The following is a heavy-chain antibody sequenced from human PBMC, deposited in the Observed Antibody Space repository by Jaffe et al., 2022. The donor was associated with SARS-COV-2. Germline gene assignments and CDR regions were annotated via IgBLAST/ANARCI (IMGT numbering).Heavy chain of an antibody. V-gene: IGHV4-31*03. D-gene: IGHD5-12*01. J-gene: IGHJ4*02. CDR2: IYYSGST. CDR3: ARGGVDIVATIPFDY. Sequence: QVQLQESGPGLVKPSQTLSLTCTVSGGSISSGGYYWSWIRQHPGKGLEWIGYIYYSGSTYYNPSLKSRVTISVDTSKNQFSLKLSSVTAADTAVYYCARGGVDIVATIPFDYWGQGTLVTVSS. CDR1: GGSISSGGYY.